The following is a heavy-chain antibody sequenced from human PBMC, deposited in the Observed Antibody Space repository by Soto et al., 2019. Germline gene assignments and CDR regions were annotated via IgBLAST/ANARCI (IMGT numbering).Heavy chain of an antibody. CDR3: ARGKVQLCRFDY. V-gene: IGHV4-31*03. CDR2: IYYSGST. D-gene: IGHD5-18*01. CDR1: GVSISSGGYY. J-gene: IGHJ4*02. Sequence: LSLTCTVSGVSISSGGYYWSWIRQHPGKGLEWIGYIYYSGSTYYNPSLKSRVTRAVDTSKNQFALKLSSVTAADTAVYYCARGKVQLCRFDYWGQGTLVTVSS.